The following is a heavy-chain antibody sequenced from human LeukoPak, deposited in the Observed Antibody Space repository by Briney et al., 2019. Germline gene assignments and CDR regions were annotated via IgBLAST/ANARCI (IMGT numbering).Heavy chain of an antibody. CDR2: ISWNGGST. D-gene: IGHD4-17*01. Sequence: GGSLRLSCAASGFTFDDYGMSWVRQAPGKGLEWVSFISWNGGSTGYADSVKGRFTISRDNAKNSLYLQMNSLRAEDTALYYCAREERGPGGDYDGDYFDYWGQGTLVTVSS. CDR3: AREERGPGGDYDGDYFDY. CDR1: GFTFDDYG. J-gene: IGHJ4*02. V-gene: IGHV3-20*04.